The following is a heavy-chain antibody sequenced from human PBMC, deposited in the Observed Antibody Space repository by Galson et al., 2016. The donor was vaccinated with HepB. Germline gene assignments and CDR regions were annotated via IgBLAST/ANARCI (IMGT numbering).Heavy chain of an antibody. Sequence: PALVKPTQTLTLPCTFSGFSLSTSGVGVGWMRLPPGEALEWLALFHWDDDPRYRPYMKCQLTITKATSKNQVILRMTNMVPVDAATYYCARFLGYFSSSSCPKNSRGWYDFDVWGEGTTVTVSS. CDR3: ARFLGYFSSSSCPKNSRGWYDFDV. CDR1: GFSLSTSGVG. J-gene: IGHJ6*04. CDR2: FHWDDDP. D-gene: IGHD2-2*01. V-gene: IGHV2-5*02.